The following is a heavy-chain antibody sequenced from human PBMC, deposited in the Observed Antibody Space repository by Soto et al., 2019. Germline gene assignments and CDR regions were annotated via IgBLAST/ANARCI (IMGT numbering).Heavy chain of an antibody. CDR3: AKDDGQGY. CDR2: LLAATSKD. J-gene: IGHJ4*02. V-gene: IGHV3-30*18. CDR1: GFTFSTYG. Sequence: GGSLRLSCAASGFTFSTYGFHWVRQAPGKAPEWVAGLLAATSKDYYADSVKGRFTISRDNSKNIFYLQMNSLRDEDTAIYFCAKDDGQGYWGQGT.